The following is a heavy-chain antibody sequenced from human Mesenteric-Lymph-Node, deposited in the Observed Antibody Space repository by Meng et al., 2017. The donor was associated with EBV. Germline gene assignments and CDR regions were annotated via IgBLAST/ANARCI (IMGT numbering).Heavy chain of an antibody. J-gene: IGHJ4*02. V-gene: IGHV4-4*02. D-gene: IGHD6-13*01. CDR1: GASISSVTYW. Sequence: ALLQVWGRLLVTPSAPLALPCASPGASISSVTYWWSWVRQSPGKGLECIGEIYHSGSTNYNPSLKSRVTMSVDKSKNQFSLTLSSVTAADTAVYYCARALFSSTWYKSFYFDSWGQGTLVTVSS. CDR3: ARALFSSTWYKSFYFDS. CDR2: IYHSGST.